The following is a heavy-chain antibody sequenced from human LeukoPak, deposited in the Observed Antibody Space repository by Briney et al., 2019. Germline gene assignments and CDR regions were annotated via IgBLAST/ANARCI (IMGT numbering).Heavy chain of an antibody. CDR3: ARDWTDRAPRNRASYGMDV. V-gene: IGHV1-69*13. J-gene: IGHJ6*02. CDR1: GGTFSSYA. Sequence: GASVKVSCKASGGTFSSYAISWVRQAPGQGLEWMGGIIPIFGTANYAQKFQGRVTITADESTSTAYMELSSLRSEDTAVYYCARDWTDRAPRNRASYGMDVWGQGTTVTVSS. D-gene: IGHD1-14*01. CDR2: IIPIFGTA.